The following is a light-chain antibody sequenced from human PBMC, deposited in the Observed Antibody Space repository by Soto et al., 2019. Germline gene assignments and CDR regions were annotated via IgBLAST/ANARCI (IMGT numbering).Light chain of an antibody. V-gene: IGKV3-11*01. CDR3: QQANSFPLT. Sequence: EIVLTQSPATLSLSPGERATLSCRASQSVSRYLGWYQQKPGQAPRLLIYDASNRATGIPARFSGSGSGTDFTLTISSLQPEDFATYYCQQANSFPLTFGGGTKVEIK. CDR1: QSVSRY. CDR2: DAS. J-gene: IGKJ4*01.